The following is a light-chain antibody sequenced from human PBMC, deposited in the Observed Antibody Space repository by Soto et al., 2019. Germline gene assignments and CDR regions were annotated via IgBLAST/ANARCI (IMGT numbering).Light chain of an antibody. J-gene: IGLJ1*01. CDR1: SSDVGAYEY. CDR2: EVT. V-gene: IGLV2-8*01. CDR3: SSYAGSTNFYV. Sequence: QSALTQPPSASGSPGQSVTISCAGSSSDVGAYEYVSWYQQHPSKAPKLILYEVTKRPSGVPDRFSGSKSGNTASLTVSALQAEDEAAYYCSSYAGSTNFYVFGTGTKVTV.